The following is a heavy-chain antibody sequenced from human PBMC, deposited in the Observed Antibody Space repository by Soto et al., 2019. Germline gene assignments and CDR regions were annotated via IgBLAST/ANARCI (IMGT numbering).Heavy chain of an antibody. CDR3: GRGSGPRGRPY. CDR1: GFIFNNYW. CDR2: INGDGSTT. V-gene: IGHV3-74*01. Sequence: GGSLRLSCAASGFIFNNYWMHWVRQAPGKGLVRVARINGDGSTTTYVDSVKGRFTISRDNAKNTVYLQMNSLRAEDTAVYYCGRGSGPRGRPYWGQGILVTVS. J-gene: IGHJ4*02. D-gene: IGHD6-25*01.